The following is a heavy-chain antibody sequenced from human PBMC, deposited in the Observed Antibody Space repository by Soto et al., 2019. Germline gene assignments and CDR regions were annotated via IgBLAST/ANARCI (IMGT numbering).Heavy chain of an antibody. J-gene: IGHJ4*02. V-gene: IGHV3-23*01. Sequence: GGSLRLSCAASGSTFSSYAMSWVRQAPGKGLEWVSAISGSGGSTYYADSVKGRFTISRDNSKNTLYLQMNSLRAEDTAVYYCAKIGYCSVGSCYGEPFDYWGQGTLVTVSS. CDR1: GSTFSSYA. D-gene: IGHD2-15*01. CDR3: AKIGYCSVGSCYGEPFDY. CDR2: ISGSGGST.